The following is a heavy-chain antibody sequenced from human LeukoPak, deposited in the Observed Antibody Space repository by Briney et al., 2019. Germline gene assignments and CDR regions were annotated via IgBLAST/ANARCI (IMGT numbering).Heavy chain of an antibody. CDR3: ARGNPYYLDY. CDR1: GYTFTNHA. J-gene: IGHJ4*02. CDR2: INTNTGNP. Sequence: ASVKVSCTASGYTFTNHAMDWVRQAPGQGPEWMGWINTNTGNPTYAQGFTGRFVFSLDTSVSTAYLQISSLKAEDTAIYYCARGNPYYLDYWGQGTLVTVSS. V-gene: IGHV7-4-1*02.